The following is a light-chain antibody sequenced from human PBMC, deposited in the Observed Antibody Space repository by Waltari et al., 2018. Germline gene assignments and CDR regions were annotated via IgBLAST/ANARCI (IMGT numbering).Light chain of an antibody. CDR2: EVS. V-gene: IGLV2-23*02. CDR1: SSDVGSYNL. CDR3: CSYAGSITYV. Sequence: SALTQPASVSGSPGQSITISCPGTSSDVGSYNLVSWYQQHPGKAPQLMVYEVSKRPAGVSNRFSGSKSSNTASLTISGLQAEDEADYYCCSYAGSITYVFGTGTKVTVL. J-gene: IGLJ1*01.